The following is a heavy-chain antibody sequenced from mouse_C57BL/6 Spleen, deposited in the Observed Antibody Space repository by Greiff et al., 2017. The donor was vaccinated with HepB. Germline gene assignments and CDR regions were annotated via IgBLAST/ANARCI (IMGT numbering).Heavy chain of an antibody. V-gene: IGHV1-80*01. CDR2: IYPGDGDT. J-gene: IGHJ1*03. CDR3: ARYYYGSSYGWYFDV. Sequence: QVQLQQSGAELVKPGASVKISCKASGYAFSSYWMNWVKQRPGKGLEWIGQIYPGDGDTNYNGKFKGKATLTEDKSSSTAYMQLSSLNSEDSAVYFCARYYYGSSYGWYFDVWGTGTTVTVSS. D-gene: IGHD1-1*01. CDR1: GYAFSSYW.